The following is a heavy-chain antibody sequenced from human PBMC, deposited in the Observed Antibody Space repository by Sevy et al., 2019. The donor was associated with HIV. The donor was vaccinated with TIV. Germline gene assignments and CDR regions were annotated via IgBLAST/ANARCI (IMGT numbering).Heavy chain of an antibody. D-gene: IGHD1-26*01. J-gene: IGHJ6*03. V-gene: IGHV1-18*01. Sequence: ASVKVSCKASGYTFTSYGISWVRQAPGQWLEWMGWISAYNGNTNYAQKLQGRVTMTTDTSTSTAYMELRSLRSDDTAVYYCARYSGSYFDYYYYMDVWGKGTTVTVSS. CDR3: ARYSGSYFDYYYYMDV. CDR1: GYTFTSYG. CDR2: ISAYNGNT.